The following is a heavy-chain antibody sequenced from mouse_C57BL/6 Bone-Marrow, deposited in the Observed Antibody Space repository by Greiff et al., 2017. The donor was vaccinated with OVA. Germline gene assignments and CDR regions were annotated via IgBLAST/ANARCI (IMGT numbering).Heavy chain of an antibody. CDR1: GYAFSSSW. D-gene: IGHD3-2*02. CDR2: IYPGDGDT. CDR3: ATAQGFAY. J-gene: IGHJ3*01. Sequence: QVQLQQSGPELVKPGASVKISCKASGYAFSSSWMNWVKQRPGKGLEWIGRIYPGDGDTNYNGKFKGKATLTADKSSSTAYMQLSSLTSEDSAVYFCATAQGFAYWGQGTLVTVSA. V-gene: IGHV1-82*01.